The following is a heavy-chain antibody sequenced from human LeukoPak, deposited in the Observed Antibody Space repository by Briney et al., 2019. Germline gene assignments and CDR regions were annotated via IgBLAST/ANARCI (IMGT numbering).Heavy chain of an antibody. CDR3: ARMKVVTAIPVDY. D-gene: IGHD2-21*02. CDR2: ISSSGSTI. J-gene: IGHJ4*02. V-gene: IGHV3-48*03. Sequence: GGSLRLSCAASGFTFSSYEMNWVRQAPGKGLEWVSYISSSGSTIYYADSVKGRFTISRDNAKNSLYLQMNSLRAEDTAVYYCARMKVVTAIPVDYWGQGTLVTVSS. CDR1: GFTFSSYE.